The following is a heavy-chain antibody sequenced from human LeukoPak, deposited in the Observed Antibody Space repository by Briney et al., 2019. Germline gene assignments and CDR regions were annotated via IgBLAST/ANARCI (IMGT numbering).Heavy chain of an antibody. CDR1: GFTFSSYA. CDR3: AKDVGGSYFSPLVY. Sequence: PGGSLRLSCAASGFTFSSYAMSWVRQAPGKGLEWVSAISGSGGSTYYADSVKGRFTISRDNSKNTLYLQMNSLRAEDTAVYYCAKDVGGSYFSPLVYWGQGTLVTVSS. CDR2: ISGSGGST. D-gene: IGHD1-26*01. V-gene: IGHV3-23*01. J-gene: IGHJ4*02.